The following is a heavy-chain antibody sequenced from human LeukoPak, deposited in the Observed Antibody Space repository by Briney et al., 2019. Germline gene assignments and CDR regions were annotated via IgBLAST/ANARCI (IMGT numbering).Heavy chain of an antibody. CDR2: VKSKTAGGAT. D-gene: IGHD3-3*01. CDR1: GFTSGFTFSDAW. V-gene: IGHV3-15*01. CDR3: RFWRGNYRGGY. J-gene: IGHJ4*02. Sequence: GGSLRLSCAASGFTSGFTFSDAWMSWIRQAPGKGLEWVGRVKSKTAGGATDCAAPVKGRFTISRDDSKNTLYLQMNSLKTEDTAVYYCRFWRGNYRGGYWGQGTQVTVSS.